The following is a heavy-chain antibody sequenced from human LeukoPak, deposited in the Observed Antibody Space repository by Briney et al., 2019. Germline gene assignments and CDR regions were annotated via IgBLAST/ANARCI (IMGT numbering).Heavy chain of an antibody. CDR3: ARAPWPDGRYSSGWRYYFDY. J-gene: IGHJ4*02. D-gene: IGHD6-19*01. CDR2: ISSSSSTI. V-gene: IGHV3-48*01. Sequence: PGGSLRLSCAASGFSFSSYSMNWARQSPGKGLEWDSYISSSSSTISYADSVKGRFTISRDNAKNSLYLQMGSLRAEDMAVYYCARAPWPDGRYSSGWRYYFDYWGQGTLVTVSS. CDR1: GFSFSSYS.